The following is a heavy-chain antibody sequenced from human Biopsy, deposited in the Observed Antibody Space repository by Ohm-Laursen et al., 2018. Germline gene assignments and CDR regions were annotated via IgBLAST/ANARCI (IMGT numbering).Heavy chain of an antibody. CDR1: GDTISTYY. V-gene: IGHV4-59*08. D-gene: IGHD5-12*01. Sequence: GTLSLTCAVSGDTISTYYWNWIRQTPGKGLEWIGYIHYTGHIRINPPLNSQATISVDTSKAEFSLKLSSMTAADTAIYYCARNRVDVVKVTTIGWNFDLWGRGTLVTVS. J-gene: IGHJ2*01. CDR3: ARNRVDVVKVTTIGWNFDL. CDR2: IHYTGHI.